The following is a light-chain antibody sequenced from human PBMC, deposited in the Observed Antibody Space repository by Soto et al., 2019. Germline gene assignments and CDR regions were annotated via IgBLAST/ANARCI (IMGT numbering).Light chain of an antibody. CDR3: QQANSFPFT. Sequence: DIQMTQSPSSVSASVGDRVTISCRASQVINKWLAWYQQKPGKAPKLLMYAASSLQSGVPSRFSGSGSGTDFSLTISSLQPEDFATYYGQQANSFPFTFGPGTKVHLK. CDR2: AAS. V-gene: IGKV1-12*02. J-gene: IGKJ3*01. CDR1: QVINKW.